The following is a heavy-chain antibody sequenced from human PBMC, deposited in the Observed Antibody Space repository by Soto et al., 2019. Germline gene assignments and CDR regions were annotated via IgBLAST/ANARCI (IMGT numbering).Heavy chain of an antibody. CDR2: ISYDGSNK. CDR3: ARAPDYGDY. CDR1: GFTFSSYA. J-gene: IGHJ4*02. V-gene: IGHV3-30-3*01. Sequence: QVPLVESGGGVVQPGRSLRLSCAASGFTFSSYAMHWVRQAPGKGLEWVAVISYDGSNKYYADSVKGRFTISRDNSKNTLYLQMNSLRAEDTAVYYCARAPDYGDYWGQGTLVTVSS.